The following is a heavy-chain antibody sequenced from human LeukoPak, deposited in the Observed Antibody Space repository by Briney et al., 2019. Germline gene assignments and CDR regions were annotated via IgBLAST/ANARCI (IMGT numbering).Heavy chain of an antibody. CDR1: GFTFSSYT. V-gene: IGHV3-21*01. J-gene: IGHJ4*02. D-gene: IGHD1-26*01. CDR2: ISSSSRDI. CDR3: VREAAATPLDY. Sequence: TGGSLRLSCAASGFTFSSYTMNWVRQAPGKGLEWVAAISSSSRDIFYADSVKGRFSISRDNTQNSLSLQMNSLRAEDTAVYYCVREAAATPLDYWGQGTLVTVSS.